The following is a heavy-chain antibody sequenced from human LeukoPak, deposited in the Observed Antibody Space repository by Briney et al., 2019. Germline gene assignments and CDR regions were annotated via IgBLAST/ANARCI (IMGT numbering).Heavy chain of an antibody. CDR2: ISGSGDST. Sequence: GGSLRLSCAASGFTFSSYAVSWVRQAPGEGLEWVSAISGSGDSTYYADSVKGRFTISRDNSKNTLYLQMNSLRAEDTAVYFCAKRIFERAGHSDYWGQGTLVTVSS. D-gene: IGHD3-3*01. CDR1: GFTFSSYA. CDR3: AKRIFERAGHSDY. V-gene: IGHV3-23*01. J-gene: IGHJ4*02.